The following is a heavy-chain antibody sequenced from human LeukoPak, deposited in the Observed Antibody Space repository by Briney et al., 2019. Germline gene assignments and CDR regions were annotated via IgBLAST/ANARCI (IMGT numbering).Heavy chain of an antibody. CDR3: TRDLGYGSSSFGMDV. Sequence: GGSLRLSCTASGFTFGDYAMSWVRQAPGKGLEWVGFIRSKAYGGTTEYAASVKGRFTISRDDSKSIAYLQMNSLRTEDTAVYYCTRDLGYGSSSFGMDVWGQGTTVTVSS. CDR2: IRSKAYGGTT. V-gene: IGHV3-49*04. J-gene: IGHJ6*02. CDR1: GFTFGDYA. D-gene: IGHD6-6*01.